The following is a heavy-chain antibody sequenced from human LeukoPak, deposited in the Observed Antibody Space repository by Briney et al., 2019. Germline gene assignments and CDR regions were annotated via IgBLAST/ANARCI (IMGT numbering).Heavy chain of an antibody. CDR3: ATEGYYYGSGSFGH. D-gene: IGHD3-10*01. V-gene: IGHV3-30*03. CDR1: GFMFSSYW. CDR2: ISNDETSQ. J-gene: IGHJ4*02. Sequence: GGSLRLSCAASGFMFSSYWMSWVRQAPGKGLEWVALISNDETSQYYTDSVKGRFTISRDLSRNTLYLQMDSLRLVDTALYYCATEGYYYGSGSFGHWGQGTQVTVSS.